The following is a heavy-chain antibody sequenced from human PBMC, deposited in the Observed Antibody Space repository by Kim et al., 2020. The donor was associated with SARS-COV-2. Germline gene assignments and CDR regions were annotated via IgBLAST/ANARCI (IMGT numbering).Heavy chain of an antibody. J-gene: IGHJ6*02. Sequence: RFTISRDNSKNTLYLQMNSLRAEDTAVYYCAKDLFGSNYEKYYYYGMDVWGQGTTVTVSS. CDR3: AKDLFGSNYEKYYYYGMDV. V-gene: IGHV3-30*02. D-gene: IGHD4-4*01.